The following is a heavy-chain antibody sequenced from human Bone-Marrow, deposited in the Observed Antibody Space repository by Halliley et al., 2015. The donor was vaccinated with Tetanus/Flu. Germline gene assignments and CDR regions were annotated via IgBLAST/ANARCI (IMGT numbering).Heavy chain of an antibody. J-gene: IGHJ6*02. CDR2: IKEDGSQK. CDR3: ARERDIGTYSVKINVPIPRLGCGMDV. V-gene: IGHV3-7*03. D-gene: IGHD2-15*01. Sequence: QLVQSGGGLVQPGGSLRLSCTASGFTFSSYWMTWVRQAPGKGLEWVANIKEDGSQKFYVGSSKDRFTISRDNAENSLYLQMNSLRAEDTAVYFCARERDIGTYSVKINVPIPRLGCGMDVWGQGATVSVSS. CDR1: GFTFSSYW.